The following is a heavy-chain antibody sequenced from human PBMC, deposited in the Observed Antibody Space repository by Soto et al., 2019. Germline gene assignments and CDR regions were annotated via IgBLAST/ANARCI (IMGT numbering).Heavy chain of an antibody. CDR1: GLTVSTNP. V-gene: IGHV3-66*01. J-gene: IGHJ4*02. CDR2: IYTGGGT. Sequence: EVQLVESGGGLVQPGGSLRLSCAASGLTVSTNPMSWVRQAPGKGLEWVSVIYTGGGTHYADSVKGRCTISRDNSKNTVNLQMNSLSPEDTAVYYCARDGSGHWGQGTLVTVSS. CDR3: ARDGSGH.